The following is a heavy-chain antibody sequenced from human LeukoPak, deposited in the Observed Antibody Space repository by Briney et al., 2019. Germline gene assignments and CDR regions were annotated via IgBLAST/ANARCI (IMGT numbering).Heavy chain of an antibody. Sequence: SETLSLTCTVSGGSISSYYWSWIRQPPGKGLEWIGYIYYSGSTNYNPSLKSRVTISVDTSKNQFSLKLSSVTAADTAVYYCARLGGGSYSSSWFFTFDYWGQGTLVTVSS. D-gene: IGHD6-13*01. J-gene: IGHJ4*02. CDR2: IYYSGST. V-gene: IGHV4-59*08. CDR1: GGSISSYY. CDR3: ARLGGGSYSSSWFFTFDY.